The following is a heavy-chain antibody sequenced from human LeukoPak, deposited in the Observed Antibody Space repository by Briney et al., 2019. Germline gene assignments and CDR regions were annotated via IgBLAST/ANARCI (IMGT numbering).Heavy chain of an antibody. CDR2: MSYSGST. CDR3: ANPPGGGYDLKIDY. D-gene: IGHD5-12*01. CDR1: DISITRNNHY. Sequence: PSETLSLTCTVSDISITRNNHYWGWIRQPPGKGLEWIGSMSYSGSTYYNASLKSRVTIFVDTSKNQFSLKLSSVTAADTAVYYCANPPGGGYDLKIDYWGQGTLVTVSS. J-gene: IGHJ4*02. V-gene: IGHV4-39*07.